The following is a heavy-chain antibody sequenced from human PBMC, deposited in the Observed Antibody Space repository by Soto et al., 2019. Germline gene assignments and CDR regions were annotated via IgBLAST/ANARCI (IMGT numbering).Heavy chain of an antibody. CDR2: IYGTDNR. D-gene: IGHD6-19*01. Sequence: LQLQESGPGLVKPSETLSLTCTVSSGSISTSSYYWAWIRQPPGKGLEWIGSIYGTDNRYYKSSLKSRVTISVDTSKNQFSLRLTSVTAADTAVYYCARKKYSSGTGWYNWLDPWGQGMLVTVSS. CDR1: SGSISTSSYY. CDR3: ARKKYSSGTGWYNWLDP. V-gene: IGHV4-39*01. J-gene: IGHJ5*02.